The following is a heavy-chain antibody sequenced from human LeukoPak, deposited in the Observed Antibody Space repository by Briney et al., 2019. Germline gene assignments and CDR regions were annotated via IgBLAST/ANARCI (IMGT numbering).Heavy chain of an antibody. CDR1: GGSISSYY. V-gene: IGHV4-4*09. CDR3: ARQGGTYCSSTSCYTTENYFDY. Sequence: SEPLSLTCTVSGGSISSYYWSWIRQPPGKGLEWIGYIYTSGSTNYNPSLKSRVTISVDTSKNQFSLKLSSVTAADTAVYYCARQGGTYCSSTSCYTTENYFDYWGQGTLVTVSS. D-gene: IGHD2-2*02. J-gene: IGHJ4*02. CDR2: IYTSGST.